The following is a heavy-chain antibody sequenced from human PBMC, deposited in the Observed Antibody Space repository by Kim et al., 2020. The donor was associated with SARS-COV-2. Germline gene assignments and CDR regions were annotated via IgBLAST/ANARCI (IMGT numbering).Heavy chain of an antibody. D-gene: IGHD3-22*01. CDR3: ARDLNGATYYYDSSGLDAFDI. CDR2: ISSSGSTI. Sequence: GGSLRLSCAASGFTFSDYYMSWIRQAPGKGLEWVSYISSSGSTIYYADSVKGRFTISRDNAKNSLYLQMNSLRAEDTAVYYCARDLNGATYYYDSSGLDAFDIWGQGTMVTVSS. CDR1: GFTFSDYY. J-gene: IGHJ3*02. V-gene: IGHV3-11*01.